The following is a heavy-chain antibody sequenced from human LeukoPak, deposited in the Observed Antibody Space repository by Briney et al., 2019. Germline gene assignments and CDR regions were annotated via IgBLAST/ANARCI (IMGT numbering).Heavy chain of an antibody. J-gene: IGHJ6*02. Sequence: GRSLRLSCAASGFTFSSYGMHWVRQAPGKGLEWVAVIWYDGSNKYYADSVKGRFTISRDNSKNTLYLQMNSLRAEDTAVYYCAREYSSGWYSYYYYGMDVWGQGTTVTVSS. CDR3: AREYSSGWYSYYYYGMDV. V-gene: IGHV3-33*08. CDR2: IWYDGSNK. D-gene: IGHD6-19*01. CDR1: GFTFSSYG.